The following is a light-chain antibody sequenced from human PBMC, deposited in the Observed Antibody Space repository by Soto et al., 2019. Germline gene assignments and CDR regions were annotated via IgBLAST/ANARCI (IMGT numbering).Light chain of an antibody. CDR3: QPYTNYPLT. CDR2: AAS. Sequence: DIQMTQSPSTLSASVGDRVTITCRASQRISRWLAWYQQKPGKAPKLLIYAASSLQSGVPPRFSGSGSGTDFTLTISSLQPDDFTTYYCQPYTNYPLTFGGGTRVEIK. CDR1: QRISRW. V-gene: IGKV1-5*01. J-gene: IGKJ4*01.